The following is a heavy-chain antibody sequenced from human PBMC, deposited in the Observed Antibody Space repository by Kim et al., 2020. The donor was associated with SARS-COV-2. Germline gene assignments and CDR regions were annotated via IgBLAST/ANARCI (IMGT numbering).Heavy chain of an antibody. Sequence: SETLSHTCAVYGGSFSGYYWSWIRQPPGKGLEWIGEINHSGSTNYNPSLKSRVTISVDTSKNQFSLKLSSVTAADTAVYYCARVGGGRYFDWLPFQDYYYYYGMDVWGQGTTVTVSS. CDR1: GGSFSGYY. J-gene: IGHJ6*02. CDR2: INHSGST. D-gene: IGHD3-9*01. V-gene: IGHV4-34*01. CDR3: ARVGGGRYFDWLPFQDYYYYYGMDV.